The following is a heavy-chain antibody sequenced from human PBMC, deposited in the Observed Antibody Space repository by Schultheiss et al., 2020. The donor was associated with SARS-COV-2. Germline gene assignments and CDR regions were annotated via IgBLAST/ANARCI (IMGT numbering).Heavy chain of an antibody. D-gene: IGHD3-10*01. V-gene: IGHV3-30*04. Sequence: GSLRLSCAASGFTFSSYAMHWVRQAPGKGLEWVAVISYDGSNKYYADSVKGRFTISRDNSKNTLYLQMNSLRAEDTAVYYCAREFVGPRHDAFDIWGQGTMVTVSS. J-gene: IGHJ3*02. CDR3: AREFVGPRHDAFDI. CDR2: ISYDGSNK. CDR1: GFTFSSYA.